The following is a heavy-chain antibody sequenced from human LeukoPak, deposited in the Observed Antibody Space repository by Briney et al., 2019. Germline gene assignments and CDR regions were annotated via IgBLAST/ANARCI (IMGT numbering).Heavy chain of an antibody. CDR2: IKQDGNEK. D-gene: IGHD3-22*01. Sequence: PGGSLRLSCAASGFTFTSYWMSWVRQAPGKGLEWVANIKQDGNEKYYVDSVKGRFTISRDNTKSSLYLQMNSLRGEDTAVYYCARGHHDSSLHAFDIWGQGTMVTVSS. CDR3: ARGHHDSSLHAFDI. CDR1: GFTFTSYW. V-gene: IGHV3-7*01. J-gene: IGHJ3*02.